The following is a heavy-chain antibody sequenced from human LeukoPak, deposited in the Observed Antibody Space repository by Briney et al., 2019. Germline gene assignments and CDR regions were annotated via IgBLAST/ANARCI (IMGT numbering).Heavy chain of an antibody. CDR2: FDPEDGET. D-gene: IGHD2-2*01. CDR3: ARVVPAATHYYYYMDV. Sequence: ASVKVSCKVSGYTLTELSMHWVRQAPGKGLEWMGGFDPEDGETIYAQKFQGRVTMTEDTSTSTAYMELRSLRSDDTAVYYCARVVPAATHYYYYMDVWGKGTTVTVSS. V-gene: IGHV1-24*01. CDR1: GYTLTELS. J-gene: IGHJ6*03.